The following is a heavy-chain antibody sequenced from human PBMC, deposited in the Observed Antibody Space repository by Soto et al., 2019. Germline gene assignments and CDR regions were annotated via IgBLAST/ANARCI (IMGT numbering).Heavy chain of an antibody. Sequence: GGSLRLSCAASGFTFDDYTMHGVRQAPGKGLEWVSLISWDGGSTYYADSVKGRFTISRDNSKNSLYLQMNSLRTEDTALYYCAKDSSGSYPNYSYYYGMDVWGQGTTVTVSS. CDR3: AKDSSGSYPNYSYYYGMDV. D-gene: IGHD1-26*01. CDR2: ISWDGGST. CDR1: GFTFDDYT. J-gene: IGHJ6*02. V-gene: IGHV3-43*01.